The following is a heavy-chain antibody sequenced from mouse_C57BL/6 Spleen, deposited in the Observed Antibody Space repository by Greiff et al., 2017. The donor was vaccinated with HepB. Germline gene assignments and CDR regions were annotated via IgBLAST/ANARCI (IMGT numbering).Heavy chain of an antibody. D-gene: IGHD2-10*01. J-gene: IGHJ2*01. CDR3: ARDGPYHY. CDR1: GYSITSGYY. CDR2: ISYDGSN. V-gene: IGHV3-6*01. Sequence: EVQLQQSGPGLVKPSQSLSLTCSVTGYSITSGYYWNWIRQFPGNKLEWMGYISYDGSNNYNPSLKNRISITRDTSKNQFFLKLNSVTTEDTATYYCARDGPYHYWGQGTTLTVSS.